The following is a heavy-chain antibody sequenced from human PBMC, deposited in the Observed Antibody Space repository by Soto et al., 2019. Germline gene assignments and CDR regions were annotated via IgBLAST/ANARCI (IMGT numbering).Heavy chain of an antibody. V-gene: IGHV1-3*01. CDR1: GYTFTSYA. CDR3: ARDPYRGYQLLVVSFYYFDY. J-gene: IGHJ4*02. CDR2: INAGNGNT. Sequence: ASVKVSCKASGYTFTSYAMHWVRQAPGQRLEWMGWINAGNGNTKYSQKFQGRVTITRDTSASTAYMELSSLRSEDTAVYYCARDPYRGYQLLVVSFYYFDYWGQGTLVTVSS. D-gene: IGHD2-2*01.